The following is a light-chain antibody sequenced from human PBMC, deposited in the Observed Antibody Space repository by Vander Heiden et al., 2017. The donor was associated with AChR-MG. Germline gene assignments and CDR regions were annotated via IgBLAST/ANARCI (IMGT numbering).Light chain of an antibody. J-gene: IGLJ2*01. CDR1: SSDVANFNS. CDR3: ASYSSGRSLSVV. CDR2: DVS. Sequence: QSALTQPASVSGSPGQSIAISCTGSSSDVANFNSVSWYQQFRGRAPILIIYDVSKRPSGASTSFSGSKSGHTASLTISGVQPEDEAVYYCASYSSGRSLSVVFGRGTKLTV. V-gene: IGLV2-14*03.